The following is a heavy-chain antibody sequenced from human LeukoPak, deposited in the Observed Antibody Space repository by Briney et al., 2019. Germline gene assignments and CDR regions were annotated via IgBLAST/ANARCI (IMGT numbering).Heavy chain of an antibody. J-gene: IGHJ4*02. Sequence: PGGSLILSFAASGLSVIGNYISWVRQAPGKGLEWISFIYSGGKTHYADSVKGRFTISTDYSKNTLYLQMNSLRAEDTAVYYCARGSSSGWSYLSYFDYWGQGTLVTASS. CDR2: IYSGGKT. D-gene: IGHD6-19*01. CDR1: GLSVIGNY. CDR3: ARGSSSGWSYLSYFDY. V-gene: IGHV3-66*01.